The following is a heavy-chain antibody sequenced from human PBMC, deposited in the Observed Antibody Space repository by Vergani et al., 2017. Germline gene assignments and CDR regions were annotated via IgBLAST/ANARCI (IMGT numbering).Heavy chain of an antibody. J-gene: IGHJ6*02. CDR3: ARGGDYVHYYYGMDV. CDR2: INSDGSST. CDR1: GFTFSSYW. V-gene: IGHV3-74*02. D-gene: IGHD4-17*01. Sequence: LEESGGGSVKPGGSLRLSCAASGFTFSSYWMHWVRQAPGKGLVWVSRINSDGSSTRYADSVKGRFTISRDNAKSTLYLQMNSLRAEDTAVYYCARGGDYVHYYYGMDVWGQGTTVTVSS.